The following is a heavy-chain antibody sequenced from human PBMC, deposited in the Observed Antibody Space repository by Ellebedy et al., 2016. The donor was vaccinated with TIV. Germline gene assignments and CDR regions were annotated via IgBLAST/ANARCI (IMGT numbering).Heavy chain of an antibody. D-gene: IGHD2-21*01. V-gene: IGHV4-34*01. Sequence: MPSETLSLTCTVSGGSFGDSHWSWFRQSPGTGLEWIGEVDHSGVTTSNSSLTSRVNISVDTSNSVFSLRLKSVTAAHTAVYYCARAGGFSDFVVLDVAPRWFDPWGQGILVTVFS. CDR2: VDHSGVT. J-gene: IGHJ5*02. CDR3: ARAGGFSDFVVLDVAPRWFDP. CDR1: GGSFGDSH.